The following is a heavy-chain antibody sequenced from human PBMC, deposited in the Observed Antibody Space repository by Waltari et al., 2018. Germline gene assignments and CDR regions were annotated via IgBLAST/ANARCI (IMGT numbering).Heavy chain of an antibody. Sequence: EVQLVESGGGLVQPGGSLRLSCAASGFTFSRSWIHWVRQFPGKGLMWASRINKDGGSTVYADSVKGRFTISRDDAKNTVSLQMNNLSAEDTALYYCARAGLLGAFDVWGQGTMVTVSS. CDR2: INKDGGST. CDR1: GFTFSRSW. V-gene: IGHV3-74*03. D-gene: IGHD2-15*01. J-gene: IGHJ3*01. CDR3: ARAGLLGAFDV.